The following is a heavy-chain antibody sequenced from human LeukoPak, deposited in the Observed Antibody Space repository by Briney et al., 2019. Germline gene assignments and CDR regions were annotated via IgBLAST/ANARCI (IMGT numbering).Heavy chain of an antibody. Sequence: GGSLRLSCAASGFTFSSYWMHWVRQAPGKGLVWVSRINTDGSSTSYADSVKGRFTISRDSAKNTLYLQMNSLRAEDTAVYYCARDLTMIAGRADWGQGTLVTVSS. CDR3: ARDLTMIAGRAD. CDR1: GFTFSSYW. J-gene: IGHJ4*02. D-gene: IGHD3-22*01. CDR2: INTDGSST. V-gene: IGHV3-74*01.